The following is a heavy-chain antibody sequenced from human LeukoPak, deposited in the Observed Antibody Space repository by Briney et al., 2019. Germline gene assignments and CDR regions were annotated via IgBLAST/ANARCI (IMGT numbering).Heavy chain of an antibody. Sequence: GGSLRLSCAASGFTLSSYGMHWVRQAPGKGLEWVAFIRYDGSNKYYADSVKGRFTISRDNAKNSLYLQMNSLRAEDTAVYYCARERQLERLAFGKEGSAFDYWGQGTLVTVSS. D-gene: IGHD1-1*01. CDR1: GFTLSSYG. CDR2: IRYDGSNK. J-gene: IGHJ4*02. V-gene: IGHV3-30*02. CDR3: ARERQLERLAFGKEGSAFDY.